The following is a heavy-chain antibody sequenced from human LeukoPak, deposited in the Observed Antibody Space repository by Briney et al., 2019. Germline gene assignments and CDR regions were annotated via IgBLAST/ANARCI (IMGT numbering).Heavy chain of an antibody. CDR1: GYTFTIYY. V-gene: IGHV1-2*02. D-gene: IGHD2-2*02. Sequence: ASVKVSCKASGYTFTIYYMHWVRQPPAQGLEWMGWINPNSGATSYAQRFQGRVTITRDTSISRAYMELNGLTYDDTAVYYCARNPPYCTSTSCYNDYWGQGTLVTVSS. CDR3: ARNPPYCTSTSCYNDY. J-gene: IGHJ4*02. CDR2: INPNSGAT.